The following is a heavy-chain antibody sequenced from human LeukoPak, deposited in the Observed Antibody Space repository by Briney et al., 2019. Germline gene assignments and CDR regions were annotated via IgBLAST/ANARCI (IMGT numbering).Heavy chain of an antibody. J-gene: IGHJ4*02. Sequence: PGGSLRLSCAASGFTFSSYWMNWVRQAPGKGLEWVANINQDGSEKYYVDSVKGRFTISRDNAKNSLFLQMNSLRAEDTAVYYCATSECSGGSCYSVGGYWGQGTLVTVSS. CDR1: GFTFSSYW. CDR3: ATSECSGGSCYSVGGY. V-gene: IGHV3-7*01. CDR2: INQDGSEK. D-gene: IGHD2-15*01.